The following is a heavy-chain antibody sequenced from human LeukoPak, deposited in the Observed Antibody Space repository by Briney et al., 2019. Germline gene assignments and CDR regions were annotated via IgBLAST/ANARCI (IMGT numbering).Heavy chain of an antibody. Sequence: GGSLRLSCAASGFTFDDYAMHWVRQAPGKGLEWVSGISWNSGSIGYADSVKGRFTISRDNAKNSLYLQMNSLRAEDTALYYCAKGQYYDSSGPEDYWGQGTLVTVSS. V-gene: IGHV3-9*01. CDR3: AKGQYYDSSGPEDY. CDR1: GFTFDDYA. D-gene: IGHD3-22*01. CDR2: ISWNSGSI. J-gene: IGHJ4*02.